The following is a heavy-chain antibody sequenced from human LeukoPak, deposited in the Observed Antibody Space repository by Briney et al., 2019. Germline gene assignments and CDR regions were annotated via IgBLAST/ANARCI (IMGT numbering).Heavy chain of an antibody. CDR1: GFIFSNSA. V-gene: IGHV3-23*01. CDR2: LSGSGITT. Sequence: GGSLRLSCAASGFIFSNSAMSRVRQAPGKGLEWFSTLSGSGITTYYAVSVKGRFTISRDNSKNTLYLQINSLRAEDTAVYYCAKGIYSSGWSYFDYWGHGTLVTVSS. J-gene: IGHJ4*01. CDR3: AKGIYSSGWSYFDY. D-gene: IGHD6-19*01.